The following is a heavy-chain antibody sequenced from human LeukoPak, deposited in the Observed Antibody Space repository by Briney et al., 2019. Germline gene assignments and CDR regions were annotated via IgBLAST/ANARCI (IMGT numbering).Heavy chain of an antibody. Sequence: GGSLRLSCAASGLSFSTYSMNWVRQAPGKGLEWVSSISSSSIYRYYADSVKGRFTISRDNAKKSLYLQMNSLRAEDTAVYYCAKVAKYYYGSETYYFFEHWGQGTPVTASS. CDR3: AKVAKYYYGSETYYFFEH. CDR2: ISSSSIYR. J-gene: IGHJ4*02. D-gene: IGHD3-10*01. CDR1: GLSFSTYS. V-gene: IGHV3-21*01.